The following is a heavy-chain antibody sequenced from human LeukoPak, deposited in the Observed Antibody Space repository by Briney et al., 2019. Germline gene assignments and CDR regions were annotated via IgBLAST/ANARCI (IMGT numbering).Heavy chain of an antibody. CDR3: AKDGYAPRKNNWFDP. CDR1: GFTFSSYA. V-gene: IGHV3-23*01. J-gene: IGHJ5*02. CDR2: ISCSGGST. Sequence: GGSLRLSCAASGFTFSSYAMSWVRQAPGKGLEWVSSISCSGGSTYYADSVRGRFTISRDNSKNTLYLQMNSLRAEDTAVYYCAKDGYAPRKNNWFDPWGQGTLVTVSS. D-gene: IGHD2-2*01.